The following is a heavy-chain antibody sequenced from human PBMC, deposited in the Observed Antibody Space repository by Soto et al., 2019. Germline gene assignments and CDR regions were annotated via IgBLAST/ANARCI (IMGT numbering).Heavy chain of an antibody. CDR3: ARRTTCFDY. J-gene: IGHJ4*02. V-gene: IGHV2-5*01. Sequence: QITLKESGPTLVKPTQTLTLTCTFSGFSLSTSGLGVAWIRQPPGKALEWLAMLYWNDDKRYNPSLRSRLTIGKDTSKHQVVLTMANVDPVDTTTYYSARRTTCFDYWGPGTLVTVSS. CDR2: LYWNDDK. CDR1: GFSLSTSGLG. D-gene: IGHD4-17*01.